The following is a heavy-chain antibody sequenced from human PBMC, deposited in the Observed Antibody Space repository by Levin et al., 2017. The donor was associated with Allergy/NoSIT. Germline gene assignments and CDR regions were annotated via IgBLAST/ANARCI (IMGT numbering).Heavy chain of an antibody. D-gene: IGHD3-10*01. V-gene: IGHV4-59*08. CDR1: GGSIRTAH. CDR3: ARHVYPDGSPFDS. J-gene: IGHJ4*02. CDR2: FYNSGST. Sequence: SQTLSLTCSVSGGSIRTAHWSWIRQPPGKGLEWIGHFYNSGSTNYNPSLKSRVTISVDASKNHFSLELTSVTAADPAVYYCARHVYPDGSPFDSWGLGSLVTVSS.